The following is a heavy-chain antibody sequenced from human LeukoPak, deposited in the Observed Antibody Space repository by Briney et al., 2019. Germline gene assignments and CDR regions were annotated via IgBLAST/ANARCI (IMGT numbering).Heavy chain of an antibody. Sequence: GGSLRLSCAASGFTFSSYSMNWVRQAPGKGLEWVSSISSSSSYIYYADSVKGRFTISRDNAKNSLYLQMNSLRAEDTAVYYCARDLGMATVRTGGYYYYGMDVWGQGTTVTVSS. CDR2: ISSSSSYI. CDR1: GFTFSSYS. J-gene: IGHJ6*02. CDR3: ARDLGMATVRTGGYYYYGMDV. V-gene: IGHV3-21*01. D-gene: IGHD4-17*01.